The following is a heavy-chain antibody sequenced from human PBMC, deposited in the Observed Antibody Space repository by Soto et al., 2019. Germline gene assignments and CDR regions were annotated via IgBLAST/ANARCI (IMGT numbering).Heavy chain of an antibody. Sequence: GGSLRLSCAASGFTVSSNYTSWVRQAPGKGLEWISIIYSAGNTYYADSVKGRFTISRDNSKNTLYLQMNSLGAEDTAVYYCSRDFVVGGPTINYYYGMDVWGQGTTVTVSS. CDR1: GFTVSSNY. CDR3: SRDFVVGGPTINYYYGMDV. V-gene: IGHV3-66*01. CDR2: IYSAGNT. D-gene: IGHD1-26*01. J-gene: IGHJ6*02.